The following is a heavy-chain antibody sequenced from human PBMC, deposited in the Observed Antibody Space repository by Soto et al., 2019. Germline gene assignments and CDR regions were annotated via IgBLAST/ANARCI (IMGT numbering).Heavy chain of an antibody. Sequence: QVQLVESGGGVVQPGRSLRLSCTASGFSFSSYGMHWVRQAPGKGLEWVALISYDGSNRFYADSVKGRFTISRDNSKNTLYLQMNSLRAEDTAVDYCAKDLFSGGSYPNWFDPWGQGTLVTVSS. J-gene: IGHJ5*02. CDR1: GFSFSSYG. D-gene: IGHD1-26*01. CDR2: ISYDGSNR. V-gene: IGHV3-30*18. CDR3: AKDLFSGGSYPNWFDP.